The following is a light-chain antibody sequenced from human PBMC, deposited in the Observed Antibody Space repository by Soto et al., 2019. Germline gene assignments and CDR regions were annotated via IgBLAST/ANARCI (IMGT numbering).Light chain of an antibody. CDR2: SDD. CDR1: SSNVGSNT. CDR3: ASWEDSLNGWV. Sequence: QSALPQPPSASGTPGQRVTISCSGSSSNVGSNTVSWYQQLPGTAPKVLIYSDDQRPSGVPDRFSGSRSGSSASLAISGLQSGDEADYYCASWEDSLNGWVIGGGTKLTVL. J-gene: IGLJ3*02. V-gene: IGLV1-44*01.